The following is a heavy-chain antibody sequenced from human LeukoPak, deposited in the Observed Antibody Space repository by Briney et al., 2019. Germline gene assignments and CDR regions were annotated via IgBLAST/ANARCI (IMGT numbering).Heavy chain of an antibody. CDR2: ISGSGSST. CDR1: GFSFSSYG. Sequence: GGSLRLSCVASGFSFSSYGMSWVRQAPGKGLEWVSVISGSGSSTSYADSVKGRLTISRDNSKNTLYLQMKSLRAEDTAVYYCAKEIYGDSTGGRFQHWGQGTLVTVSS. J-gene: IGHJ1*01. CDR3: AKEIYGDSTGGRFQH. D-gene: IGHD4-17*01. V-gene: IGHV3-23*01.